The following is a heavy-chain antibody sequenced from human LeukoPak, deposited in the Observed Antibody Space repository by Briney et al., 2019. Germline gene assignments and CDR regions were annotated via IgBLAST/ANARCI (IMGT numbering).Heavy chain of an antibody. D-gene: IGHD6-6*01. V-gene: IGHV4-39*07. CDR3: ARTGPSIAARPPDY. J-gene: IGHJ4*02. CDR1: GASFSSSPYY. Sequence: SETLSLTCTVSGASFSSSPYYWGWIRQPPGKGLEWIGSVSYSGSTYYNPSLKSRVTISLDTSKNHFSLKLASVTAADTAVYYCARTGPSIAARPPDYWGQGTLVTVSS. CDR2: VSYSGST.